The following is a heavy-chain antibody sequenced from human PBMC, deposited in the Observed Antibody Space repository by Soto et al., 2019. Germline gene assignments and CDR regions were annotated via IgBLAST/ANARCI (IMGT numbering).Heavy chain of an antibody. CDR2: ISAYNGNT. J-gene: IGHJ6*03. D-gene: IGHD3-16*01. V-gene: IGHV1-18*01. CDR1: GYTFTSYG. CDR3: AREAGEFCRRNDAARNYYYMDV. Sequence: ASVKVSCKASGYTFTSYGISWVRQAPGQGLEWMGWISAYNGNTNYAQKLQGRVTMTTDTSTSTAYMELRSLRSDDTAVYYCAREAGEFCRRNDAARNYYYMDVWGKGTTVTVSS.